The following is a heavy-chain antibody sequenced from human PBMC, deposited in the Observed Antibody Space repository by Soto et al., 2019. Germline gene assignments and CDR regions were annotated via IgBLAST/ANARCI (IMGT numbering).Heavy chain of an antibody. CDR1: GFTFNSYG. J-gene: IGHJ6*02. CDR3: ARPLVAPVAGPYYYGMDV. V-gene: IGHV3-33*01. D-gene: IGHD6-19*01. Sequence: QIQLVESGGGVVQPGRSLRLSCTASGFTFNSYGFNWVRQAPGKGLEWVAVIWYDGNTKYYADSVKGRFTISRDNLRRTVYLQMNSLTAEDTAVSYCARPLVAPVAGPYYYGMDVWGQGTTVTVSS. CDR2: IWYDGNTK.